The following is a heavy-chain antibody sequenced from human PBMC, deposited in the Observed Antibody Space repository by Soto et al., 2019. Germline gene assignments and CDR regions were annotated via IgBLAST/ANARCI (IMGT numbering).Heavy chain of an antibody. CDR1: GGSINSGSVY. V-gene: IGHV4-31*03. Sequence: TLSPTCSVNGGSINSGSVYWSWIRQSPGKGLEYIGYITYSGRTFYNPSLKSRVTMSVDTPKNQFSLEVRSVTAADTAVYYCERERQVGPSSGRFDPWGQGTPVTVYS. CDR3: ERERQVGPSSGRFDP. CDR2: ITYSGRT. J-gene: IGHJ5*02.